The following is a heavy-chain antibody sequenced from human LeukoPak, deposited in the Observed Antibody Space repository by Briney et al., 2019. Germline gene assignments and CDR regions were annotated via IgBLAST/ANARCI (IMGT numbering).Heavy chain of an antibody. Sequence: PSETLSLTCTVSGGSISSGGYYWSWIRQPPGKGLERIGYIYYSGSTYYNPSLKSRITISVDTSKNQFSLKLTSVTAADTAVYYCARVGFGVIIPPYAFDIWGQGTMVTVSS. CDR1: GGSISSGGYY. D-gene: IGHD3-3*01. J-gene: IGHJ3*02. V-gene: IGHV4-30-4*08. CDR2: IYYSGST. CDR3: ARVGFGVIIPPYAFDI.